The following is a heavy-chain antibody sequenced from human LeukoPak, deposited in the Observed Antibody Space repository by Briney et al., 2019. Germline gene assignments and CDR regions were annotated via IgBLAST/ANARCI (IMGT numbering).Heavy chain of an antibody. J-gene: IGHJ4*02. D-gene: IGHD6-19*01. CDR3: ARDGYSGWYYFDY. V-gene: IGHV1-69*06. CDR2: IIPIFGTA. Sequence: GASVKVSCKASGGTFSSYAISWVRQAPGQGLEWMGGIIPIFGTANYAQKFQGRVTITADKSTSTAYMELRSLRSDDTAVYYCARDGYSGWYYFDYWGQGTLVTVSS. CDR1: GGTFSSYA.